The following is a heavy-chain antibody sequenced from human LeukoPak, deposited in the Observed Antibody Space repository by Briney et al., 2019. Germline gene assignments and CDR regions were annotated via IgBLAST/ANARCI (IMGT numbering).Heavy chain of an antibody. V-gene: IGHV3-23*01. CDR2: LSYSGDTT. CDR3: AKDAGLIVGNYYFDY. J-gene: IGHJ4*02. CDR1: GFTFSRYS. D-gene: IGHD3-16*02. Sequence: GGSLRLSCVASGFTFSRYSMNWVRQAPGKGLEWVSSLSYSGDTTYYADSVKGRFTISRDTSRNTLYLQMNSLRAEDTAVYYCAKDAGLIVGNYYFDYWGQGTLVTVSS.